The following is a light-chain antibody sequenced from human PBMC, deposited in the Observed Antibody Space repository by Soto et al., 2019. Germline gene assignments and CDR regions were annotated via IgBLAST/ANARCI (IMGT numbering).Light chain of an antibody. CDR1: SSDVGGYNY. Sequence: QSALTQPASVSGSPGQSITISCTGTSSDVGGYNYVSWYQQHPGKAPKLMIYDVSNRPSGVSNRFSGSKSANTASLTISGLQAEDEADYYCGSYTSSSPLVFGGGTKLTVL. V-gene: IGLV2-14*01. CDR2: DVS. J-gene: IGLJ2*01. CDR3: GSYTSSSPLV.